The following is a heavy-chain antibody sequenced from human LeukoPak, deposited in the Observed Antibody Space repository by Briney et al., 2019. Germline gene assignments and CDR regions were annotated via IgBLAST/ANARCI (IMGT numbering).Heavy chain of an antibody. CDR2: VYNGGST. V-gene: IGHV4-59*01. Sequence: SETLSLTCTVSGGSISNYLWNWIRQSPGKRLEWIGFVYNGGSTNYNPSLKSRVTMSVDTSKNQFSLRMSYVTAAGTAMYYCARERSGSYYRWYFDLWGRGTLVTVSS. J-gene: IGHJ2*01. CDR1: GGSISNYL. D-gene: IGHD1-26*01. CDR3: ARERSGSYYRWYFDL.